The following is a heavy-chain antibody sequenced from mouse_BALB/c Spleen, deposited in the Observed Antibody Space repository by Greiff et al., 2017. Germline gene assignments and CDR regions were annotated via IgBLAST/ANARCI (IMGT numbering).Heavy chain of an antibody. CDR2: IDPETGGT. Sequence: QVQLQQSGAELVRPGASVTLSCKASGYTFTDYEMHWVKQTPVHGLEWIGAIDPETGGTAYNQKFKGKATLTADKSSSTAYMELRSLTSEDSAVYYCARDGNYPGFAYWGQGTLVTVSA. J-gene: IGHJ3*01. CDR3: ARDGNYPGFAY. V-gene: IGHV1-15*01. CDR1: GYTFTDYE. D-gene: IGHD2-1*01.